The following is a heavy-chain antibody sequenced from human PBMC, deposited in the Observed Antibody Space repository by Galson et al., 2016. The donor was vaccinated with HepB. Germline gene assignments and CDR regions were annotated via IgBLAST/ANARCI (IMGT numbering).Heavy chain of an antibody. Sequence: SLRLSCAASGFTFTTYNMNWVRQAPGKRLEWVSSFGTTTTYIYYADSVKGRFTISRDSSKNTLYLQINTLRAEDTAVYYCASGRTSGSPYYGMDVWGQGTTVTVSS. CDR1: GFTFTTYN. V-gene: IGHV3-21*04. J-gene: IGHJ6*02. CDR3: ASGRTSGSPYYGMDV. D-gene: IGHD3-10*01. CDR2: FGTTTTYI.